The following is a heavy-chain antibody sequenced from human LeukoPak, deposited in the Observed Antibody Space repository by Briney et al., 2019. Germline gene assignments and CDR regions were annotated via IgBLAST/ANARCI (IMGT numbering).Heavy chain of an antibody. D-gene: IGHD6-19*01. V-gene: IGHV4-30-4*01. CDR3: ARARGYSSGSLTRFFDY. Sequence: SETLSLTCTVSGGSISSGDYYWSWIRQPPGKGLEWIGYIYYSGSTYYNPSLKSRVTISVDTSKNQFSLKLSSVTAADTAVYYCARARGYSSGSLTRFFDYWGQGTLVTVSS. CDR2: IYYSGST. J-gene: IGHJ4*02. CDR1: GGSISSGDYY.